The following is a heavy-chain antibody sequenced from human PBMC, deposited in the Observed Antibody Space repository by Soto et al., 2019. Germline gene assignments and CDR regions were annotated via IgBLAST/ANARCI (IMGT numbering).Heavy chain of an antibody. CDR3: ARDISNFWSGYISGGMDV. V-gene: IGHV3-33*01. CDR2: IWYDGSNK. CDR1: GFTFSSYG. J-gene: IGHJ6*02. Sequence: LRLSCAASGFTFSSYGMHWVRQAPGKGLEWVAVIWYDGSNKYYADSVKGRFTISRDNSKNTLYLQMNSLRAEDTAVYYCARDISNFWSGYISGGMDVWGQGTTVTVSS. D-gene: IGHD3-3*01.